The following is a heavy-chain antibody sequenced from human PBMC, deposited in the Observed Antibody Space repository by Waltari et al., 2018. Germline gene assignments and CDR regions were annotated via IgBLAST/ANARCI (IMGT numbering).Heavy chain of an antibody. V-gene: IGHV4-39*07. CDR2: IYYSGST. CDR1: GGSISSSSYY. D-gene: IGHD3-16*01. J-gene: IGHJ4*02. CDR3: ARFSHYDYSDY. Sequence: QLQLQESGPGLVKPSETLSLTCTVSGGSISSSSYYWGWIRQPPGKGLEWIGSIYYSGSTYYNPSLKSRVTISVDTSKNQFSLKLSSVTAADTAVYYCARFSHYDYSDYWGQGTLVTVSS.